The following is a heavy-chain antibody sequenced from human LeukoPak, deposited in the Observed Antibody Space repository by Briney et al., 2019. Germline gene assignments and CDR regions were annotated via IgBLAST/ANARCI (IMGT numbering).Heavy chain of an antibody. CDR3: VKSPGSGWPV. CDR2: IYSDGSRT. J-gene: IGHJ4*02. D-gene: IGHD6-19*01. CDR1: GFTFSSFA. Sequence: GGSLRLSCAASGFTFSSFAMHWVRQAPGKGLEYLSDIYSDGSRTYYADSVKGRFTISRDSSKNTLYFEMSSLRVEDTAVYYCVKSPGSGWPVWGQGTLLTVSS. V-gene: IGHV3-64D*06.